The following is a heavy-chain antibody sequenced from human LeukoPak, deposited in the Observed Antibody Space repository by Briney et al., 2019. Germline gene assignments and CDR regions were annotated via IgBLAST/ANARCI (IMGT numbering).Heavy chain of an antibody. CDR3: AKDLARIGARQSDY. J-gene: IGHJ4*02. V-gene: IGHV3-23*01. Sequence: AGESLRLSCAASGFTFSNYAMSWVCQAPGKGLEWVSGISDSVDGTHYADSVKGRFTISRDNSKNTLYLQMNSLRAEDTALYYCAKDLARIGARQSDYWGQGTLVTVSS. D-gene: IGHD6-6*01. CDR2: ISDSVDGT. CDR1: GFTFSNYA.